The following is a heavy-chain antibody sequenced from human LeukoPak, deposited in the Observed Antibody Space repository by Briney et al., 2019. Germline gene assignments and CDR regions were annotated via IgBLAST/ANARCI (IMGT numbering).Heavy chain of an antibody. Sequence: PSETLSLTCVVSGYSISSANYWGWIRQPPGKGLEWIGSIHHSGSTYYNPSLKSRVTISIDTSKNLFSLRLTSVTAADTAVYYCARLGGAWYNWFDPWGQGTLVTVSS. J-gene: IGHJ5*02. D-gene: IGHD6-19*01. V-gene: IGHV4-38-2*01. CDR2: IHHSGST. CDR3: ARLGGAWYNWFDP. CDR1: GYSISSANY.